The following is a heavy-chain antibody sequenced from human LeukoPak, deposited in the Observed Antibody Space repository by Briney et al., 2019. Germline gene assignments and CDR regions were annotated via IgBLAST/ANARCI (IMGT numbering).Heavy chain of an antibody. V-gene: IGHV1-8*01. CDR3: ATGYCSSTSCYAGSRRDY. Sequence: ASVKVSCKASGYTFNNYGIGWVRQAPGQGLEWMGWMNPNSGNTGYAQKFQGRVTMTRNTSISTAYMELSSLRSEDTAVYYCATGYCSSTSCYAGSRRDYWGQGTLVTVSS. CDR1: GYTFNNYG. J-gene: IGHJ4*02. D-gene: IGHD2-2*01. CDR2: MNPNSGNT.